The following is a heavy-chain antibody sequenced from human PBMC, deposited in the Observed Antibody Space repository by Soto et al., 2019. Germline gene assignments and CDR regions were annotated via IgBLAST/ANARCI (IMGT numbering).Heavy chain of an antibody. D-gene: IGHD3-10*01. J-gene: IGHJ4*02. CDR1: GFSLSTGVG. CDR2: IYWDDDK. CDR3: AHKSYYGSGSFDY. V-gene: IGHV2-5*02. Sequence: QITLKESGPTLVKPTQTLTLTCTFSGFSLSTGVGMGWIRQPPGKALECLALIYWDDDKRYSSSLKSRLTITQYNSKNQVLLIMTNMDPVDTATYYCAHKSYYGSGSFDYWGQGILVTVAS.